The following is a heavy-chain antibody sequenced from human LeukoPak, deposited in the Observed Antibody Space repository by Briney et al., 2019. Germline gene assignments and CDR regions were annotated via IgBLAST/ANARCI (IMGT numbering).Heavy chain of an antibody. CDR2: IWYDGSNK. D-gene: IGHD1-26*01. Sequence: GGSLRLSCAASGFTFSNYGMHWVPQAPGKGLEWLAVIWYDGSNKYYADSVKGRFTISRDNSKNTLYLQMNSLRAEDTAVYYCAKDQEVGATLFDYWGQGTLVTVSS. CDR1: GFTFSNYG. CDR3: AKDQEVGATLFDY. V-gene: IGHV3-33*03. J-gene: IGHJ4*02.